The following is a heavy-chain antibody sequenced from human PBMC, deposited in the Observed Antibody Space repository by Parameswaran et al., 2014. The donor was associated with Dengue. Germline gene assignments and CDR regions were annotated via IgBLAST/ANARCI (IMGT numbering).Heavy chain of an antibody. Sequence: WVRQAPGQGLEWMGIINPSGGRTRNAQKFQGRVTMTRDTSTNTVYMELSSLRSEDAAVYYCARGSDSSGYWGEYFQHWGQGTPGHRLL. V-gene: IGHV1-46*01. J-gene: IGHJ1*01. CDR3: ARGSDSSGYWGEYFQH. CDR2: INPSGGRT. D-gene: IGHD3-22*01.